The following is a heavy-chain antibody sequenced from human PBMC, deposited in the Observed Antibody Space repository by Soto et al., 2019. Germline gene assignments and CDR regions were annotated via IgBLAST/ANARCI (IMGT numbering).Heavy chain of an antibody. J-gene: IGHJ4*02. V-gene: IGHV3-7*03. CDR2: IKQDGSEK. CDR3: ANVVYYDSSGYRSTYYFDY. D-gene: IGHD3-22*01. Sequence: GGSLRLSCAASGFTFSSYWMSWVRQAPGKGLEWVANIKQDGSEKYYVDSVKGRFTISRDNAKNSLYLQMNSLRAEDTAVYYCANVVYYDSSGYRSTYYFDYWGQGTLVTVSS. CDR1: GFTFSSYW.